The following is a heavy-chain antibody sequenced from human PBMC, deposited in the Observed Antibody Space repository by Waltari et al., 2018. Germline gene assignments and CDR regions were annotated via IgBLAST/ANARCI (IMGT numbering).Heavy chain of an antibody. J-gene: IGHJ6*03. D-gene: IGHD4-4*01. Sequence: EVQLVQSGAEVKKPGESLKISCKGSGYRFNSYWIGWVRQMHGKGLEWMGIIYPGDSYTRYSPSFQGQVTISADKSISTAYLQWSSLKASDTAMYYCARLKYSSPYYYYYYYMDVWGKGTTVPVSS. CDR3: ARLKYSSPYYYYYYYMDV. V-gene: IGHV5-51*01. CDR2: IYPGDSYT. CDR1: GYRFNSYW.